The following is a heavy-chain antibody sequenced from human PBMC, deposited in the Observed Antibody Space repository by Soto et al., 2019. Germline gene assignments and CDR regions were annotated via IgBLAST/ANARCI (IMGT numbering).Heavy chain of an antibody. Sequence: ASVKVSCKASGYTFTGYYMHWVRQAPGQGLEWMGWINPNSGGTNYAQKFQGRVTMTRDTSISTAYMELSRLRSDDTAVYYCVRARALRFLEWPPAGSFSGMDVWGQGTTVTVSS. V-gene: IGHV1-2*02. D-gene: IGHD3-3*01. CDR3: VRARALRFLEWPPAGSFSGMDV. CDR1: GYTFTGYY. J-gene: IGHJ6*02. CDR2: INPNSGGT.